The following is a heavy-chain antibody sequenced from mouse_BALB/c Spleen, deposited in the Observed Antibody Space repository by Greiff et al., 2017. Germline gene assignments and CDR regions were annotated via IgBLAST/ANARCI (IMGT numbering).Heavy chain of an antibody. V-gene: IGHV1S41*01. Sequence: DLVKPGASVKLSCKASGYTFTSYWINWIKQRPGQGLEWIGRIAPGSGSTYYNEMFKGKATLTVDTSSSTAYIQLSSLSSEDSAVYVCAGGVTTFAYWGQGTLVTVSA. J-gene: IGHJ3*01. CDR1: GYTFTSYW. CDR3: AGGVTTFAY. D-gene: IGHD2-2*01. CDR2: IAPGSGST.